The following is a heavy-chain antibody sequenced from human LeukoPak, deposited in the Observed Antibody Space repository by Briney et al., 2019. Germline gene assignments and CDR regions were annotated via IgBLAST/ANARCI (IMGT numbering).Heavy chain of an antibody. Sequence: GRYLRLYCAASGFTCSSSAMHWVRQAPGKGLKWVAFISYDGSTKYYADSVKGRFTISRDNSKNTLYLQMNSLRVEDTAVYYCARVGGVTPFFYFDFWGQGTLVTVSS. CDR3: ARVGGVTPFFYFDF. V-gene: IGHV3-30*04. J-gene: IGHJ4*02. D-gene: IGHD1-26*01. CDR2: ISYDGSTK. CDR1: GFTCSSSA.